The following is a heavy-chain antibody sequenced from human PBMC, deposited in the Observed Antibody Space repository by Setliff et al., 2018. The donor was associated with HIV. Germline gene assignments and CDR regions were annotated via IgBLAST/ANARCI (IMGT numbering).Heavy chain of an antibody. CDR1: GGTFRSQG. J-gene: IGHJ4*02. Sequence: SVKVSRKASGGTFRSQGISWVRQAHGRGLEWVGGITPIGDTANYEQKLQGRVTITADEPTNTAYTELSSLRIEDTAIYDCARGLALVTIPDAFDHWGQGTLVTVSS. CDR2: ITPIGDTA. D-gene: IGHD5-12*01. CDR3: ARGLALVTIPDAFDH. V-gene: IGHV1-69*13.